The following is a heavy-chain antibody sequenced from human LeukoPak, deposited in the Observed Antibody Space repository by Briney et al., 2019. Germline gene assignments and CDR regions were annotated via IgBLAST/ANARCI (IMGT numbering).Heavy chain of an antibody. CDR1: GFTFSSYA. Sequence: GGSLRLSFAASGFTFSSYAMSWVRQAPGKGLEWVLAISGSGGSTYYADSVKGRFTISRDNSKNTLYLQMNSLRAEHTAVYYCARDNYDSRAFDYWGQGTLVTVSS. V-gene: IGHV3-23*01. CDR3: ARDNYDSRAFDY. CDR2: ISGSGGST. J-gene: IGHJ4*02. D-gene: IGHD3-22*01.